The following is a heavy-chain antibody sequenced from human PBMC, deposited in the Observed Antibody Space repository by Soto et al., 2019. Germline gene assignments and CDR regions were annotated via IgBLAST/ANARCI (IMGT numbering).Heavy chain of an antibody. CDR1: GGSISSYY. Sequence: PSETLSLTCTVSGGSISSYYWSWIRQPPGKGLEWIGYIYYSGSTNYNPSLKSRVTISVDTSKNQFSLKLSSVTAADTAVYYCARVRLLLVHHDAFDSWGQGTMVTVSS. CDR3: ARVRLLLVHHDAFDS. CDR2: IYYSGST. J-gene: IGHJ3*02. V-gene: IGHV4-59*01. D-gene: IGHD2-15*01.